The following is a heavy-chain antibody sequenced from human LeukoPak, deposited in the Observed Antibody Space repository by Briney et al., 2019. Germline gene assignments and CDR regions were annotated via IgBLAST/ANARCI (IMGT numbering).Heavy chain of an antibody. CDR3: ARASPGYYDSSGYYWEAFDL. Sequence: ASVKVSCKASGGTFSSYAINWVRQATGQGLEWMGWMNPNSGNTGYAQKFQGRVTITRKTSISTAYMELSSLRSEDTAIYYCARASPGYYDSSGYYWEAFDLWGQGTMVTVSS. J-gene: IGHJ3*01. CDR2: MNPNSGNT. D-gene: IGHD3-22*01. V-gene: IGHV1-8*03. CDR1: GGTFSSYA.